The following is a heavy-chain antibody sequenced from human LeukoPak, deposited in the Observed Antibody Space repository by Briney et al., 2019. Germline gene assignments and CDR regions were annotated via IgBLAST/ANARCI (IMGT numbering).Heavy chain of an antibody. V-gene: IGHV3-7*01. J-gene: IGHJ3*01. CDR2: IKEDGTHK. CDR1: GFTFSSYR. Sequence: GGSLRLSCAASGFTFSSYRMSWVRQAPGKGLEWAANIKEDGTHKYYVGSVRGRFTISRDNAKNSLYLQMNSLGTEDTAIYYCAREARGTRAAFDFWGQGTMVTVFS. D-gene: IGHD2-8*01. CDR3: AREARGTRAAFDF.